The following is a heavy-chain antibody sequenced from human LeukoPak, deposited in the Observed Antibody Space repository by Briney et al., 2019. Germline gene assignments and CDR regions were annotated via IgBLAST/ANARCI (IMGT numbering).Heavy chain of an antibody. J-gene: IGHJ4*02. V-gene: IGHV3-23*01. CDR3: AKEGDILTGYYKDYFDY. Sequence: GGSLRLSCAASGFTFSSYAMSWVRQAPGKGLEWVSAISGSGGSTYYADSVKGRFTIPRDNSKNTLYLQMNSLRAEDTAVYYCAKEGDILTGYYKDYFDYWGQGTLVTVSS. CDR1: GFTFSSYA. CDR2: ISGSGGST. D-gene: IGHD3-9*01.